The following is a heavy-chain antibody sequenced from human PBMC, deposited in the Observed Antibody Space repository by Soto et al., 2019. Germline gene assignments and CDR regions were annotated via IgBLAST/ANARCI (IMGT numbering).Heavy chain of an antibody. V-gene: IGHV4-59*01. Sequence: SETLSLTCTVSGGSISSYYWSWIRQPPGKGLEWIGYIYYSGSTNYNPSLKSRVTISVDTSKNQFSLKLSSVTAADTAVYYCARGGLWFGELYDYWGQGTLVTVSS. D-gene: IGHD3-10*01. CDR2: IYYSGST. J-gene: IGHJ4*02. CDR3: ARGGLWFGELYDY. CDR1: GGSISSYY.